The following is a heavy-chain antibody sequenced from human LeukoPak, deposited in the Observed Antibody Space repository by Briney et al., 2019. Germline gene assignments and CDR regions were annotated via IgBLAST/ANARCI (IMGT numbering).Heavy chain of an antibody. CDR2: INWNGGST. J-gene: IGHJ4*02. CDR3: ARDRPYYYDSSGYSAPDY. D-gene: IGHD3-22*01. CDR1: GFTFDDYG. Sequence: GSLRLSCAASGFTFDDYGMSWVRQAPGKGLEWVSGINWNGGSTGYADSVKGRFTISRDNAKNSLYLQMNSLRAEDTALYYCARDRPYYYDSSGYSAPDYWGQGTLVTVSS. V-gene: IGHV3-20*04.